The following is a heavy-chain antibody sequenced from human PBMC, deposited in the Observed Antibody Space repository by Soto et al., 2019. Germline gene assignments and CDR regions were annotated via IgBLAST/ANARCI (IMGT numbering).Heavy chain of an antibody. CDR1: GFTFSTYS. CDR2: ISGRSSAI. D-gene: IGHD2-15*01. V-gene: IGHV3-48*02. CDR3: ARCASGGYYNYCAMDV. Sequence: LRLSCAASGFTFSTYSLTWVRQAPGKGLEWVSYISGRSSAIYYADSVKGRFTISRDNAKNSLYLQMNSLRDEDTAVYYCARCASGGYYNYCAMDVWGQGTTVTVSS. J-gene: IGHJ6*02.